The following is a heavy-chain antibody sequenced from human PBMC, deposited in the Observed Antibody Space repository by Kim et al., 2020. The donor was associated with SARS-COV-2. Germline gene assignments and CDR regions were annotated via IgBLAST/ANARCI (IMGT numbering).Heavy chain of an antibody. CDR2: ISWNSGSI. Sequence: GGSLRLSCAASGFTFGDYAMHWVRQAPGKGLEWVSGISWNSGSIGYADSVKGRFTISRDNAKNSLYLQMNSLRAEDTALYYCAKDRALGLDYGMDDWGQGTTVTVSS. CDR1: GFTFGDYA. V-gene: IGHV3-9*01. J-gene: IGHJ6*02. CDR3: AKDRALGLDYGMDD.